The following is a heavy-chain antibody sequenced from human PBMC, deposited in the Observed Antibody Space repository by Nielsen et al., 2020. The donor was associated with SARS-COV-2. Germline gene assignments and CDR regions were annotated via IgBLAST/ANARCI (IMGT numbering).Heavy chain of an antibody. CDR3: ARSMRGPYYMDV. V-gene: IGHV5-10-1*01. J-gene: IGHJ6*03. CDR2: IDPSDSYT. Sequence: KVSCKGSGYSFTSYWISWVRQMPGKGLEWMGRIDPSDSYTNYSPSFQGHVTISADKSISTAYLQWSSLKASDTAMYYCARSMRGPYYMDVWGKGTTVTVSS. D-gene: IGHD3-10*01. CDR1: GYSFTSYW.